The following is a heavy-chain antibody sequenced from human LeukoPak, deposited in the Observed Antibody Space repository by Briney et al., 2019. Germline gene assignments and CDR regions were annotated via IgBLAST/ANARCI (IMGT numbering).Heavy chain of an antibody. J-gene: IGHJ5*02. D-gene: IGHD2-2*01. CDR2: INHSGST. CDR3: ASRIVVVPAALHARDWFDP. Sequence: SETLSLTCAVYGGSFSGYYWSWIRQPPGKGLEWIGEINHSGSTNYNPSLKSRVTISVDTSKNQFSLKLSSVTAADTAVYYCASRIVVVPAALHARDWFDPWGQGTLVTVSS. CDR1: GGSFSGYY. V-gene: IGHV4-34*01.